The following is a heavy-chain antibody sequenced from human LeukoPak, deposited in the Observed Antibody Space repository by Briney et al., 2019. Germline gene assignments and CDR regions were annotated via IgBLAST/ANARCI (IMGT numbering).Heavy chain of an antibody. CDR2: IIPIFGTA. J-gene: IGHJ6*03. CDR3: ARMGVTAANITDYYYYYMDV. V-gene: IGHV1-69*13. D-gene: IGHD1-14*01. CDR1: GYSFNDYY. Sequence: ASVKVSCKASGYSFNDYYLHWVRQAPGQGLEWMGGIIPIFGTANYAQKFQGRVTITADESTGTAYMELSSLRSEDTAVYYCARMGVTAANITDYYYYYMDVWGKGTTVTISS.